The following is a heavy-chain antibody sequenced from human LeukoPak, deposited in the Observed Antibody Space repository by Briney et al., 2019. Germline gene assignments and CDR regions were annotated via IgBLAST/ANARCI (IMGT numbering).Heavy chain of an antibody. CDR2: INHSGST. D-gene: IGHD5-18*01. CDR3: AREVQLWFKYYYYYMDV. V-gene: IGHV4-34*01. J-gene: IGHJ6*03. Sequence: SETLSLTCAVYGGSFSGYYWSGIRQPPGKGLEWIGEINHSGSTNYNPSLKSRVTISVDTSKNQFSLKLSSLTAADTAVYYCAREVQLWFKYYYYYMDVWGKGTTVTVSS. CDR1: GGSFSGYY.